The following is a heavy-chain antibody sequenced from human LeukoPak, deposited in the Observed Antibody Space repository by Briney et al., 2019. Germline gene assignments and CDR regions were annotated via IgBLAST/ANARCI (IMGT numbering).Heavy chain of an antibody. CDR1: GFTFSSYA. CDR2: ISYDGSNK. J-gene: IGHJ6*03. V-gene: IGHV3-30*04. D-gene: IGHD4-23*01. Sequence: GGSLRLSCAASGFTFSSYAMHWVRQAPGKGLEWVAVISYDGSNKYYADSVKGRFTISRDNSKNTLYLQMNSLRAEDTAVYYCARDSGKGYYYYYYMDVRGKGTTVTVSS. CDR3: ARDSGKGYYYYYYMDV.